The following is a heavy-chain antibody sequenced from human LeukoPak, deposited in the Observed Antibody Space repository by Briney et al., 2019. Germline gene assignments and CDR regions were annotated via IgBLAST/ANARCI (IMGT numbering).Heavy chain of an antibody. J-gene: IGHJ4*02. Sequence: GGSLRLSCAASGFTFSNYAMSWVRQAPGKGLEWVSAISNSGDNTYYADSVKGRFTISRDNSKNTLSLQMSSLRAEDTAVYYCAKGLTYSPPDYLDYWGQGTLVTVSS. CDR1: GFTFSNYA. CDR3: AKGLTYSPPDYLDY. D-gene: IGHD2-21*01. CDR2: ISNSGDNT. V-gene: IGHV3-23*01.